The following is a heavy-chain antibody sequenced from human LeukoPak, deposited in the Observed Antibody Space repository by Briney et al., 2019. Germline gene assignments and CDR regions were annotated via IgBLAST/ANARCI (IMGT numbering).Heavy chain of an antibody. Sequence: GGSLRHSCAVSGFTYSCYDMHWFRQATGKGLEWVSAIGTAGDPYYPGSVKGRFTISRENAKNSLYLQMNSLRAGDTAVYYCARGFGWFWELSDPCDIWGQGTMVTVSS. CDR2: IGTAGDP. V-gene: IGHV3-13*05. J-gene: IGHJ3*02. CDR1: GFTYSCYD. CDR3: ARGFGWFWELSDPCDI. D-gene: IGHD3-10*01.